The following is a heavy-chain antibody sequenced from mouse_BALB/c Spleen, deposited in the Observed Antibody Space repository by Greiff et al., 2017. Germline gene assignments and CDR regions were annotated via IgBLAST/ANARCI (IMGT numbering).Heavy chain of an antibody. CDR1: GFTFSSFG. J-gene: IGHJ2*01. D-gene: IGHD1-1*01. CDR3: ARLADYCGSSYVYFDY. CDR2: ISSGSSTI. Sequence: DVMLVESGGGLVQPGGSRKLSCAASGFTFSSFGMHWVRQAPEKGLEWVAYISSGSSTIYYADTVKGRFTISRDNPKNTLFLQMTSLRSEDTAMYYCARLADYCGSSYVYFDYWGQGTTLTVSS. V-gene: IGHV5-17*02.